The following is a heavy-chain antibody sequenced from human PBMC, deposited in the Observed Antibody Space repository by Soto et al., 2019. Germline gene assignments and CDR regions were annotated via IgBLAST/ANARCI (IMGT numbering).Heavy chain of an antibody. CDR1: GFTFSDYY. Sequence: GGSLRLSCAASGFTFSDYYMSWIRQAPGKGLEWVSYISSSGSTIYYADSVKGRFTISRDNAKNSLYLQMNSLRAEDTAVYYCPRDQGETEKGDLPRSSEPLDIWGQGTMVTVSS. J-gene: IGHJ3*02. D-gene: IGHD1-26*01. CDR2: ISSSGSTI. V-gene: IGHV3-11*01. CDR3: PRDQGETEKGDLPRSSEPLDI.